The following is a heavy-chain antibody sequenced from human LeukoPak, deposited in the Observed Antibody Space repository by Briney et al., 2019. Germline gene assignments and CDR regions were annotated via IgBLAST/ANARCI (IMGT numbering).Heavy chain of an antibody. CDR3: ARHRRLVGATDVHSFDI. V-gene: IGHV4-4*09. D-gene: IGHD1-26*01. Sequence: SETLSLTCTVSGGSISNYYWSWIRQPSGKGLEWIGYIYSSGSTNYNPSLKSRVTISVDTSKNQFSLKLSSVTAADTAVYYCARHRRLVGATDVHSFDIWGQGTMVTVSS. J-gene: IGHJ3*02. CDR1: GGSISNYY. CDR2: IYSSGST.